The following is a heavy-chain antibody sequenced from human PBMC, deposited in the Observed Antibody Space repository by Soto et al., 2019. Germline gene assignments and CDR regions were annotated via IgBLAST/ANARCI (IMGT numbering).Heavy chain of an antibody. J-gene: IGHJ5*02. D-gene: IGHD3-22*01. V-gene: IGHV4-39*01. CDR3: ARAGEVYYDSSGYYYDAGSWFDP. CDR1: GGSIRSSSYY. CDR2: IYYSGST. Sequence: SETLSLTCTVSGGSIRSSSYYWGRIRQPPGKGLEWIGSIYYSGSTYYNPSLKSRVTISVDTSKNQFSLKLSSVTAADTAVYYCARAGEVYYDSSGYYYDAGSWFDPWGQGTLVTVSS.